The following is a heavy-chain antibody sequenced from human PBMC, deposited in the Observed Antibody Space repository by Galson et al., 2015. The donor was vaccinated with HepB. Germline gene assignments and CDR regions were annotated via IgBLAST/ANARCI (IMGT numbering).Heavy chain of an antibody. CDR3: AKEPSFGVTPHSFDM. J-gene: IGHJ3*02. Sequence: SLRLSCAASGFTFDDYAMHWVRQAPGKGLEWVSGMRWNSGSMGYAESVKGRFTISRDNAKNLLYLQINSLRAEDTALYYCAKEPSFGVTPHSFDMWGQGTMVTVSS. CDR2: MRWNSGSM. D-gene: IGHD2-8*01. CDR1: GFTFDDYA. V-gene: IGHV3-9*01.